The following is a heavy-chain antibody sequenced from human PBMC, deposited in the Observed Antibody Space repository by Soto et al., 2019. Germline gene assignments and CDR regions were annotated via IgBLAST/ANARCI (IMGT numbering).Heavy chain of an antibody. J-gene: IGHJ5*02. CDR2: IYYSGST. CDR3: ARCEGDTMVRGVMYGNWFDP. D-gene: IGHD3-10*01. Sequence: SETLSLTCTVSGGSISSGGYYWSWIRQHPGKGLEWIGYIYYSGSTYYNTSLKSRVTISVDTSKNQFSLKLSSVTAADTAVYYCARCEGDTMVRGVMYGNWFDPWGQGTLVTVSS. CDR1: GGSISSGGYY. V-gene: IGHV4-31*03.